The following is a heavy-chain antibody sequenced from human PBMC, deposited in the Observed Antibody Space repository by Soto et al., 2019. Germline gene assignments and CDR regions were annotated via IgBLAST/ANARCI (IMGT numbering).Heavy chain of an antibody. V-gene: IGHV1-18*01. J-gene: IGHJ5*02. CDR3: ARDEYNNGRNWLNP. Sequence: QVELVQSGPEVKKPGASVKVSCKASGYSFSNSGFSWMRQAPGPGLEWMGWISTYNGNTNYAQKFQGRLSMTRDTSTTTAFMELTTLRSDDTAVYYCARDEYNNGRNWLNPWGQGTLVTVTS. D-gene: IGHD2-8*01. CDR2: ISTYNGNT. CDR1: GYSFSNSG.